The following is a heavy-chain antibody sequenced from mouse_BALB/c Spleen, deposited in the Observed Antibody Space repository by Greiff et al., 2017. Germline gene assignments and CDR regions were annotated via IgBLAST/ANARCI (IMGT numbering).Heavy chain of an antibody. CDR2: ISYSGST. CDR1: GYSITSDYA. Sequence: EVKLLESGPGLVKPSQSLSLTCTVTGYSITSDYAWNWIRQFPGNKLEWMGYISYSGSTSYNPSLKSRISITRDTSKNQFFLQLNSVTTEDTATYYCARWGRSYAMDYWGQGTSVTVSS. D-gene: IGHD1-1*01. CDR3: ARWGRSYAMDY. V-gene: IGHV3-2*02. J-gene: IGHJ4*01.